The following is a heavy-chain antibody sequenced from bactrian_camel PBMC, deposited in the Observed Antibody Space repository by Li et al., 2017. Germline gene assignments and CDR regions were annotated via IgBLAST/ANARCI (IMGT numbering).Heavy chain of an antibody. CDR2: ICRNDGST. J-gene: IGHJ4*01. V-gene: IGHV3S60*01. CDR1: GLTDSKYC. CDR3: AAGEGGWFGGPWSGVNQYDY. Sequence: QVQLVESGGGSVQAGGSLRLSCAASGLTDSKYCLAWFRQTPGKDREAVASICRNDGSTEYADSVKGRFTISEEMDQDKERSGRNMMFMQMDSLKPEDTAMYYCAAGEGGWFGGPWSGVNQYDYWGQGTQVTVS. D-gene: IGHD1*01.